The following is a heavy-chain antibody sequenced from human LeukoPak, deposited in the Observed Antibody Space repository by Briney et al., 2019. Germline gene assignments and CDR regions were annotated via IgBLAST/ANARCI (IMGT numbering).Heavy chain of an antibody. CDR2: ITGDGGST. CDR3: ARGDGYDAFDI. J-gene: IGHJ3*02. D-gene: IGHD5-24*01. Sequence: GGSLRLSCATSGFTFSSYAMGWVRQAPGKGLEWVSTITGDGGSTYYADSVKGRFTISRDNSKNTLYLQMNSLRAEDTAVYYCARGDGYDAFDIWGQGTMVTVSS. V-gene: IGHV3-23*01. CDR1: GFTFSSYA.